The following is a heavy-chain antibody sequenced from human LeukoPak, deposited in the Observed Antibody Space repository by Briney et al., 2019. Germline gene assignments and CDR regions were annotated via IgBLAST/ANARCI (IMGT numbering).Heavy chain of an antibody. J-gene: IGHJ6*02. CDR3: ARSPRGSSGSDLYYYYYGMDV. D-gene: IGHD3-22*01. Sequence: PSETLSLTCTVSGGSISSYYWSWIRQPAGKGLEWIGRIYTSGSTNYNPSLKSRVTMSVDTSKNQFSLKLSSVTAADTAVYYCARSPRGSSGSDLYYYYYGMDVWGQGTTVTVSS. CDR1: GGSISSYY. V-gene: IGHV4-4*07. CDR2: IYTSGST.